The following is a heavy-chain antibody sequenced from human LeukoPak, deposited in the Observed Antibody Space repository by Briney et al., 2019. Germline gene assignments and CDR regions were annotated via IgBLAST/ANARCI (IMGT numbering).Heavy chain of an antibody. CDR1: GFTFSNYW. J-gene: IGHJ4*02. CDR2: IDSDGIT. D-gene: IGHD3-10*01. CDR3: ARGGHASVDY. Sequence: PGGSLRLSCAASGFTFSNYWMHWVRQAPGKGLVWVSCIDSDGITRYADSVKGRFTIPRDDAENTLYLQMNSLRAEDTAVYYCARGGHASVDYWGQGTLVTVSS. V-gene: IGHV3-74*01.